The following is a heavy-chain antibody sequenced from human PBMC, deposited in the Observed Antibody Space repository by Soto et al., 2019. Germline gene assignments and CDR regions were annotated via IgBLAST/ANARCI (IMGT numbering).Heavy chain of an antibody. CDR3: ARPLWRDDYNWGYFDL. V-gene: IGHV3-30-3*01. D-gene: IGHD4-4*01. J-gene: IGHJ2*01. Sequence: QVQLVESGGGVVQPGRSLRLSCAASGFTFSSYAMHWVRQAPGKGLEWVAVISYDGSNKYYADSVKGRFTISRDNSKNMLYMQRNSLRTEDMAVYYCARPLWRDDYNWGYFDLWGRGTLVTVSS. CDR2: ISYDGSNK. CDR1: GFTFSSYA.